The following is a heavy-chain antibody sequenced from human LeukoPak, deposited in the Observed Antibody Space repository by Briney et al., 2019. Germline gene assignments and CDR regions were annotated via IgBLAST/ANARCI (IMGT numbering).Heavy chain of an antibody. CDR2: IIPIFGTA. J-gene: IGHJ4*02. CDR1: GGTFSSYA. V-gene: IGHV1-69*05. CDR3: ARVHGYYIGLYYFDY. D-gene: IGHD4-17*01. Sequence: GASVKVSCKASGGTFSSYAISWVRQAPGQGLEWMGGIIPIFGTANYAQKFQGRVTITTDESTSTAYMDLRSLRSDDTAIYYCARVHGYYIGLYYFDYWGQGTLVTVSS.